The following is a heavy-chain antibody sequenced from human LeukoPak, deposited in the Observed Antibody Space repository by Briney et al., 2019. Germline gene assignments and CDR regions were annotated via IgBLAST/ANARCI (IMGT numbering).Heavy chain of an antibody. V-gene: IGHV4-39*01. CDR1: GGSLSSSSYY. D-gene: IGHD4-23*01. Sequence: SETLSLTCTVSGGSLSSSSYYWGWLRQPPGTGLEWIGSIYYSGSTYYNPSLKSRVTISVDTSKNQFSLKLSSVTAADTAVYYCARRGGNGLDYWGQGTLVTVSS. CDR3: ARRGGNGLDY. J-gene: IGHJ4*02. CDR2: IYYSGST.